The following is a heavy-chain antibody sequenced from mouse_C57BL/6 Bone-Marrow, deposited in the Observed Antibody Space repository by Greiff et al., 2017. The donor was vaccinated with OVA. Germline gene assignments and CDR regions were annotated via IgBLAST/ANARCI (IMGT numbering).Heavy chain of an antibody. CDR1: GYTFTDYN. V-gene: IGHV1-22*01. D-gene: IGHD1-1*01. J-gene: IGHJ4*01. CDR2: INPNNGGT. CDR3: APMTTVVVSYYYAMDY. Sequence: VQLKESGPELVKPGASVKMSCKASGYTFTDYNMHWVKQSHGKSLEWIGYINPNNGGTSYNQKFKGKATLTVNKSSSTAYMELRSLTSEDSAVYYCAPMTTVVVSYYYAMDYWGQGTSVTVSS.